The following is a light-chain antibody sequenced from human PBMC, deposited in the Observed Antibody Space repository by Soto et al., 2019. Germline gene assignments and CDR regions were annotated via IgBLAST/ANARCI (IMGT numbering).Light chain of an antibody. CDR1: ESISRH. J-gene: IGKJ5*01. Sequence: DIQMTQSPSSLYASVGDTVTITCRASESISRHLNWYQQKPGKAPNLLIYAASTLQNGVPSRFSGSGSGTDFTLTISSLQPEDFATYYCQQSYSTLSISFGQGTRLEIK. CDR2: AAS. V-gene: IGKV1-39*01. CDR3: QQSYSTLSIS.